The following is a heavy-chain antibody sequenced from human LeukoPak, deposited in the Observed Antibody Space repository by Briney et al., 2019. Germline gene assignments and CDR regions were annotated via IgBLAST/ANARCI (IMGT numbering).Heavy chain of an antibody. Sequence: GGSLRLSCAASGFTVSSNYMSWVRQAPGKGLEWVSVIYSGGSTYYADPVKGRFTISRDNSKNTLYLQMNSLRAEDTAVYYCARAPIFGVVTDAFDIWGQGTMVTVSS. D-gene: IGHD3-3*01. CDR3: ARAPIFGVVTDAFDI. J-gene: IGHJ3*02. CDR1: GFTVSSNY. V-gene: IGHV3-53*01. CDR2: IYSGGST.